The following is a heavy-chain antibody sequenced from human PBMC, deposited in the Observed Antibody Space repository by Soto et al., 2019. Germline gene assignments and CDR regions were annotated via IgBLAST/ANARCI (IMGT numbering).Heavy chain of an antibody. CDR3: ARVSRGGDGYQFDY. CDR1: GYSISSGYY. V-gene: IGHV4-38-2*01. Sequence: SETLSLTCAVSGYSISSGYYWCWMRQPPGKGLEWSGSIYHSGSTYYNPSLRSRVTISVDTSKNQFSLKLSSVTAADTAVYYCARVSRGGDGYQFDYWGQGTLVTVSS. CDR2: IYHSGST. J-gene: IGHJ4*02. D-gene: IGHD3-16*01.